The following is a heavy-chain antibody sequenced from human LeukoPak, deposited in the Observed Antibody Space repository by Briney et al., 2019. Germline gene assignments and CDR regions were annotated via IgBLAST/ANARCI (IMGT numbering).Heavy chain of an antibody. D-gene: IGHD3-10*01. CDR1: GFTFSRYV. Sequence: GGSLRLSCVASGFTFSRYVIHWVRQAPGKELEWVAVISKDGSDEYYADSVKGRFTVSRDTSKNSLYLQMNNLRGEDTAVYYCARAAPVRGVTFFDYWGQGTLITVSS. J-gene: IGHJ4*02. CDR2: ISKDGSDE. V-gene: IGHV3-30*04. CDR3: ARAAPVRGVTFFDY.